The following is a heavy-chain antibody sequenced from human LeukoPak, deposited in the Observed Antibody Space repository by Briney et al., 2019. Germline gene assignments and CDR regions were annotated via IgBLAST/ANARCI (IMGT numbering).Heavy chain of an antibody. CDR1: GGSISDYY. Sequence: PSETLSLTCTVSGGSISDYYWSWIRQPPGKGLEWIGYIFYSGSTNYNPSLKSRVTISVDTSKNQFSLKLSSVTAADTAVYYCARVEGYCSSTSCSYYFDYWGQGTLVTVSS. J-gene: IGHJ4*02. CDR2: IFYSGST. CDR3: ARVEGYCSSTSCSYYFDY. D-gene: IGHD2-2*01. V-gene: IGHV4-59*01.